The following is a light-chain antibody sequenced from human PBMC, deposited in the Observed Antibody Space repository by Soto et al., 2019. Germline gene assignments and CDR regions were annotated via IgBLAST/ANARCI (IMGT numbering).Light chain of an antibody. CDR1: QSVSSY. Sequence: EIVLTQSPATLSWSPGERATLSCRASQSVSSYLAWYQQKPGQAPRLLIYDASNRATGIPARFSGSGSGTDFTLTISSLEPEDFAVYYCQQRSNWLFGGGTKVEIK. CDR2: DAS. V-gene: IGKV3-11*01. CDR3: QQRSNWL. J-gene: IGKJ4*01.